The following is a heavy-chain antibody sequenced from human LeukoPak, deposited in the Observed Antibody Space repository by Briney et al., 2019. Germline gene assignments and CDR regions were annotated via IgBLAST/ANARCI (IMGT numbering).Heavy chain of an antibody. CDR1: GGSITSSSYY. CDR2: IYYSGST. D-gene: IGHD6-19*01. V-gene: IGHV4-39*01. J-gene: IGHJ4*02. Sequence: PSETLSLTCTVSGGSITSSSYYWGWIRQPPGKGLEWIGSIYYSGSTYYNPSLKSRVTISVDTSKNQFSLRLSSVTAADTAVYYCARVASSGWYGGIDYWGQGTLVTVSS. CDR3: ARVASSGWYGGIDY.